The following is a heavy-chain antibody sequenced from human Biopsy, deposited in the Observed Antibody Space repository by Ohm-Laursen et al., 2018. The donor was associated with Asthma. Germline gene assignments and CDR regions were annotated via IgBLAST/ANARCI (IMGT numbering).Heavy chain of an antibody. CDR1: GGTFSNFA. D-gene: IGHD6-19*01. Sequence: SVKASRTAPGGTFSNFAISWVRQAPGQGLEWLGGIMTVFGTPNYAQKFQGRVTITADESTSTAYMEVTSLRSEDTAIYYCARCQVGYSSGWSLLLKKIYYTGMDVWGQGTAVTVSS. CDR2: IMTVFGTP. CDR3: ARCQVGYSSGWSLLLKKIYYTGMDV. J-gene: IGHJ6*02. V-gene: IGHV1-69*13.